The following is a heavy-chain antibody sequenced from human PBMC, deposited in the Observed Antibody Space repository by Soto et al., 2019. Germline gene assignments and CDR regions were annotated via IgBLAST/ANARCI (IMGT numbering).Heavy chain of an antibody. J-gene: IGHJ4*02. D-gene: IGHD3-16*02. CDR3: ARVYYDYVWGSYRRTRAFDY. Sequence: ASVKVSCTAAGYTFTSYDINWVRQAPGQGLEWMGWMNPNSGNTGYAQKFQGRVTMTRNTSISTAYMELSSLRSEDTAVYYCARVYYDYVWGSYRRTRAFDYWGQGTLVTVSA. CDR2: MNPNSGNT. V-gene: IGHV1-8*01. CDR1: GYTFTSYD.